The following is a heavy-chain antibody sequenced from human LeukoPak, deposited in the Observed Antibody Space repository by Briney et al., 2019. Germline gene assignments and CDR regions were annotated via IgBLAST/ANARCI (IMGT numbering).Heavy chain of an antibody. V-gene: IGHV1-69*04. CDR2: IIPILGIA. CDR1: GGTFSSYA. D-gene: IGHD3-10*01. CDR3: ATRFGSGSFYSD. Sequence: ASVKVACKASGGTFSSYAISWVRQAPGQGLEWMGRIIPILGIANYAQKFQGRVTITADKSTSTAYMELSSLRSEDTAVYYCATRFGSGSFYSDWGQGTLVTVSS. J-gene: IGHJ4*02.